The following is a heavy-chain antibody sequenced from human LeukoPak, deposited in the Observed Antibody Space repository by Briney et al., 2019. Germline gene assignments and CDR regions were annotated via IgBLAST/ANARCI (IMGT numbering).Heavy chain of an antibody. Sequence: ASVRVSCKASGYTFTAYYMHWVRQAPGQGLEWMGWVNLNSGGTNSAQKFQGRVTLTRDTSISAAYMELSRLGSDDTAVYYCARVAGGDWYYFDLWGQGTLVTVSS. CDR1: GYTFTAYY. V-gene: IGHV1-2*02. J-gene: IGHJ4*02. CDR3: ARVAGGDWYYFDL. CDR2: VNLNSGGT. D-gene: IGHD2-21*02.